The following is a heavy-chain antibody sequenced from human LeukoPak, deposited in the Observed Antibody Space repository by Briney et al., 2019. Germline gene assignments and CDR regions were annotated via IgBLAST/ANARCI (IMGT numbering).Heavy chain of an antibody. D-gene: IGHD2-2*01. CDR3: ARDLRMGDIVVVPAGVY. CDR1: GFSFSEHS. Sequence: GGSLRLSCAASGFSFSEHSMNWVRQAPGKGLEWVSNIRGSSSAMNYADSVKGRFTISRDNAKNSLYLQMNSLRAEDTAVYYCARDLRMGDIVVVPAGVYWGQGTLVTVSS. V-gene: IGHV3-48*04. J-gene: IGHJ4*02. CDR2: IRGSSSAM.